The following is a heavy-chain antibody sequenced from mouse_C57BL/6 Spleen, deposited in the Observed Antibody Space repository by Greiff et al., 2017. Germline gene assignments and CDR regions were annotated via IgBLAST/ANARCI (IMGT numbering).Heavy chain of an antibody. J-gene: IGHJ1*03. CDR2: ISGGGGNT. CDR1: GFTFSSYT. CDR3: ARHETTVVGDWYFDV. Sequence: EVQLVESGGGLVKPGGSLKLSCAASGFTFSSYTMSWVRQTPEKRLEWVATISGGGGNTYYPDSVKGRFTISRDNAKNTLYLQMSSLRSEDTALYYCARHETTVVGDWYFDVWGTGTTVTVSS. D-gene: IGHD1-1*01. V-gene: IGHV5-9*01.